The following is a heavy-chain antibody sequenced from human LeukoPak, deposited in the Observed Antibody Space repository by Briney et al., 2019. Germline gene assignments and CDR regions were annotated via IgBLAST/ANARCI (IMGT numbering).Heavy chain of an antibody. J-gene: IGHJ6*04. CDR2: IYPGDSDT. V-gene: IGHV5-51*01. CDR3: ARWGAITSPGSDYGMDV. D-gene: IGHD1-26*01. Sequence: GESLQISCKGSGYSFTSYWIGWVRQMPGKGLEWMGIIYPGDSDTRYSPSFQGQVTISADKSISTAYLQWSSLKASDTAMYYCARWGAITSPGSDYGMDVWGKGTTVTVSS. CDR1: GYSFTSYW.